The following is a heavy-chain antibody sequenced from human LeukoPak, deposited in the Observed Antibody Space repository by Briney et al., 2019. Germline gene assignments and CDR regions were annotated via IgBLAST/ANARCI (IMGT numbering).Heavy chain of an antibody. J-gene: IGHJ4*02. V-gene: IGHV3-23*01. Sequence: GGSLRLSCAVSGITLSNYGMSWVRQAPGKGLEWVAGISDSGGSTNYADSVKGRFTISRDNPKNTLYLQMYSLFFPKRGVVIWVILVGFYKEAYYFYFWGQGALVTVSS. D-gene: IGHD3-22*01. CDR2: ISDSGGST. CDR1: GITLSNYG. CDR3: VILVGFYKEAYYFYF.